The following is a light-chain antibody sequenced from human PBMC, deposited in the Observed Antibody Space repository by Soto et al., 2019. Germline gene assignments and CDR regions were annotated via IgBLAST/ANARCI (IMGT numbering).Light chain of an antibody. CDR1: YSDIGAYNY. Sequence: QSVLTQPPSASGSPGQSVTIPCTGTYSDIGAYNYVSWYQQRPGEAPTLIIYEVSKRPSRVPDRNFASKSGNTVSLTVSGLEAHVEVNYYCSSFKGTSSFVFGSGTKLTVL. CDR3: SSFKGTSSFV. CDR2: EVS. V-gene: IGLV2-8*01. J-gene: IGLJ1*01.